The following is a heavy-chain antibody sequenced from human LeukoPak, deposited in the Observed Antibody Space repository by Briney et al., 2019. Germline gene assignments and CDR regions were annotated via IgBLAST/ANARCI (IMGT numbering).Heavy chain of an antibody. J-gene: IGHJ4*02. CDR1: GGSFSAYY. Sequence: SETLSLTCAVYGGSFSAYYWGWIRQPPGKGLEWIGTMYHSGSTNYNPSLKSRVTISVDTSKNQFSLKLNSVTAADTAVYYCARAGYGDSDFDYWGQGTLVTVSS. CDR3: ARAGYGDSDFDY. D-gene: IGHD4-17*01. CDR2: MYHSGST. V-gene: IGHV4-34*01.